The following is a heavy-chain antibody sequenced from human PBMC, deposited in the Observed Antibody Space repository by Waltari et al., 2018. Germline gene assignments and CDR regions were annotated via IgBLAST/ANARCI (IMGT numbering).Heavy chain of an antibody. J-gene: IGHJ3*01. CDR2: VHYGGST. Sequence: QVHLHESGPGLVRPSETLSLTCGVSGGSINNYYWNWIRQTPGKGLEWIGYVHYGGSTDYNPSLKGRCTMSLDTSRNQFSLRLQSVTAADTAGYYCARGTAYYRPADVFEFWGQGTTVIVSS. CDR3: ARGTAYYRPADVFEF. D-gene: IGHD3-10*01. CDR1: GGSINNYY. V-gene: IGHV4-59*01.